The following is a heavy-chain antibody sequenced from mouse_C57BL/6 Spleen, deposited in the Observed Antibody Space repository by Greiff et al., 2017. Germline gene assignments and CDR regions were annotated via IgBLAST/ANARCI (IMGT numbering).Heavy chain of an antibody. CDR3: ARRITTVVARGYYAMDY. J-gene: IGHJ4*01. Sequence: EVHLVESGGGLVKPGGSLKLSCAASGFTFSDYGMHWVRQAPEKGLEWVAYISSGSSTIYYADTVKGRFTISRDNAKNTLFLQMTSLRSEDTAMYYCARRITTVVARGYYAMDYWGQGTSVTVSS. D-gene: IGHD1-1*01. CDR1: GFTFSDYG. V-gene: IGHV5-17*01. CDR2: ISSGSSTI.